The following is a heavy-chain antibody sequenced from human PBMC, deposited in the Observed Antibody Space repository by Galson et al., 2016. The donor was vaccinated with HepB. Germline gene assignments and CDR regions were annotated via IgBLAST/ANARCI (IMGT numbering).Heavy chain of an antibody. D-gene: IGHD3-22*01. CDR1: GFTFSGYA. CDR2: IGGSGQNT. CDR3: TRVGPTGYYFGY. Sequence: SLRLSCAASGFTFSGYAMSWVRQAPGKGLEWVSSIGGSGQNTYHADSVRGRFSVSRDNSRNTLSLQMNTLRAEDTAIYFCTRVGPTGYYFGYWGQGALVTVSS. V-gene: IGHV3-23*01. J-gene: IGHJ4*02.